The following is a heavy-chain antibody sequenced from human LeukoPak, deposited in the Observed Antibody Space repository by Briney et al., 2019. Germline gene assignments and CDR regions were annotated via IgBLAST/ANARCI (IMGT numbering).Heavy chain of an antibody. CDR3: AKDLPGSYSFDY. J-gene: IGHJ4*02. CDR2: ISGSGTTT. CDR1: GFIFSSYA. V-gene: IGHV3-23*01. Sequence: GGSLRLSCAASGFIFSSYAMTWVRQAPGRGLEWLSTISGSGTTTYYVDSVKGRFTVSRDNSKNTLNLQMNSLRAEDTAVYYCAKDLPGSYSFDYWGQGTLVTVSS. D-gene: IGHD1-26*01.